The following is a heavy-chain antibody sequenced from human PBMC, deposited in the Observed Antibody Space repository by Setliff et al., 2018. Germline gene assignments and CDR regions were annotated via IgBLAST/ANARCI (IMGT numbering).Heavy chain of an antibody. CDR1: GGSISSSNYY. D-gene: IGHD2-15*01. V-gene: IGHV4-39*07. CDR2: IYYGGSA. J-gene: IGHJ4*02. CDR3: ARILVYCSGGSCYVPY. Sequence: SETLSLTCTVSGGSISSSNYYWGWIRQPPGKGLEWIGNIYYGGSAYYNPSLKSRVTISVDTSKNQFSLKLSSVTAADTAMYYCARILVYCSGGSCYVPYWGQGTLVTVSS.